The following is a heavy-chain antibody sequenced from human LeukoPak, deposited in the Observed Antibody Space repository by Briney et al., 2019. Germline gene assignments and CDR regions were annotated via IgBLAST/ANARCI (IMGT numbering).Heavy chain of an antibody. J-gene: IGHJ5*02. V-gene: IGHV3-74*01. Sequence: PGGSLRLSCAASGFILRSYWMHWVRQASGKGLVWVSRITSDGSSTIYADSVKGRFTSSRDNAKNTLYLQMNSLSVEDTAVYYCARDINWALGNPWGQGTLVIVSS. CDR1: GFILRSYW. CDR3: ARDINWALGNP. CDR2: ITSDGSST. D-gene: IGHD1-1*01.